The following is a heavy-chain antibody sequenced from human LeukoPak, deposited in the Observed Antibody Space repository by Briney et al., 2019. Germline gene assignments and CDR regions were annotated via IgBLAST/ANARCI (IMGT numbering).Heavy chain of an antibody. D-gene: IGHD1-26*01. CDR3: ARQYGGSYYNYYYMDV. CDR1: GYSFSSYW. V-gene: IGHV5-51*01. Sequence: GESLKISCKGSGYSFSSYWIAWVRQMPGRGLEWMGIIYADDSDTRYSPSFQGQVTISVDKSISTAYLQWSSLKASDTAMYYCARQYGGSYYNYYYMDVWGKGTTVTVSS. J-gene: IGHJ6*03. CDR2: IYADDSDT.